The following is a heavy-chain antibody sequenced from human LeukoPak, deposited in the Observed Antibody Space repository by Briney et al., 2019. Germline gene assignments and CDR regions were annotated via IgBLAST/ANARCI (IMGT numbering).Heavy chain of an antibody. CDR3: ARFYSGAKWLLRGGWFDP. CDR1: GGSISADY. D-gene: IGHD6-19*01. V-gene: IGHV4-4*07. Sequence: SETLSLTCSVSGGSISADYWIWIRQPAGKGLEYIGRYYPNGNTNYNPSLQSRVTMSVDTSKNQFSLKLSSVTAADTAVYYCARFYSGAKWLLRGGWFDPWGQGTLVTVSS. CDR2: YYPNGNT. J-gene: IGHJ5*02.